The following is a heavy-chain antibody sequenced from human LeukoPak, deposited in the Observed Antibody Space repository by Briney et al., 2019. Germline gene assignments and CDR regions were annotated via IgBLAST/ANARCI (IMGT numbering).Heavy chain of an antibody. CDR1: GGSISSSSYY. J-gene: IGHJ3*02. Sequence: PSETLSLTCTVSGGSISSSSYYWGWIRQPPGKGLEWIGSIYYSGSTYYNPSLKSRVTISVDTSKNQFSLKLSSVTAADTAVYYCAGTMVRGVPYDAFDIWGQGTMVTVSS. CDR2: IYYSGST. D-gene: IGHD3-10*01. CDR3: AGTMVRGVPYDAFDI. V-gene: IGHV4-39*07.